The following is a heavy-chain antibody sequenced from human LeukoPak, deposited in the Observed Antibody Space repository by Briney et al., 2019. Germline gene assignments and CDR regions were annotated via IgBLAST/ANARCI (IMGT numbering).Heavy chain of an antibody. D-gene: IGHD5-18*01. CDR1: GFTFTSYW. Sequence: PGGSLRLSCAASGFTFTSYWMTWVRQAPGKGLEGVANIKQDASEKHYVASVTGRFTISRDNAKNSLYLQMNRLRAEDTAVYYCARALFGSYGYHPYYYYMDVWGKGTTVTVSS. CDR3: ARALFGSYGYHPYYYYMDV. V-gene: IGHV3-7*01. J-gene: IGHJ6*03. CDR2: IKQDASEK.